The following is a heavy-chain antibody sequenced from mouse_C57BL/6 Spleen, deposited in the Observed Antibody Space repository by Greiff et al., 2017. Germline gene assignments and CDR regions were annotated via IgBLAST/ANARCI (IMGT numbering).Heavy chain of an antibody. V-gene: IGHV5-9-1*02. D-gene: IGHD1-1*01. CDR3: TRDNYGSSFAY. J-gene: IGHJ3*01. CDR2: ISSGGDYL. CDR1: GFTFSSYA. Sequence: EVKLVESGEGLVKPGGSLKLSCAASGFTFSSYAMSWVRQTPEKRLEWVAYISSGGDYLYYADTVKGRFPISRDNARNTLYLQMSSLKSEDTAMYYCTRDNYGSSFAYWGQGTLVTVSA.